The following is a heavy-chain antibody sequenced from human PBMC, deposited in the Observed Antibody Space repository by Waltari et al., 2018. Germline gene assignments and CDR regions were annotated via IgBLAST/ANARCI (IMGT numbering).Heavy chain of an antibody. J-gene: IGHJ5*02. CDR3: ARGRDVFANFDYNWFDP. CDR1: GSTFLNYE. V-gene: IGHV1-8*02. D-gene: IGHD3-3*01. Sequence: QVQLVQSGAEVLKPGASVKVSCQASGSTFLNYEINWVRQAAGQGFEWMGWVNPDSGATAYAQKFQGRITMTWDTSISTAYMELSNLRSDDTAVLYCARGRDVFANFDYNWFDPWGQGTLVTVSS. CDR2: VNPDSGAT.